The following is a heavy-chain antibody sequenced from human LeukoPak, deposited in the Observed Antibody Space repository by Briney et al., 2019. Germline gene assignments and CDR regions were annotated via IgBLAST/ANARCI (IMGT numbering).Heavy chain of an antibody. J-gene: IGHJ4*02. V-gene: IGHV4-39*01. Sequence: PSETLSLTCTVSGGSISSSSYYWGWIRQPPGKGLEWIGGIYYSGSTYYNPSLKSRVTISVDTSKNQFSLQLSSVTAADTAVYYCARSRPSYYDILTGYYDFDYWGQGTLVTVSS. CDR1: GGSISSSSYY. D-gene: IGHD3-9*01. CDR2: IYYSGST. CDR3: ARSRPSYYDILTGYYDFDY.